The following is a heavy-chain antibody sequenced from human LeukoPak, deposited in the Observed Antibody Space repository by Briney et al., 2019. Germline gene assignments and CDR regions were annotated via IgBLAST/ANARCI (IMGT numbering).Heavy chain of an antibody. CDR3: AKARYSGWYERGYYGMDV. D-gene: IGHD6-19*01. CDR1: GFTFSSYG. V-gene: IGHV3-30*18. CDR2: ISYDGSNK. J-gene: IGHJ6*02. Sequence: PGGSLGLSCAASGFTFSSYGMHWVRQAPGKGLEWVAVISYDGSNKYYADSVKGRFTISRDNSKNTLYLQMNSLRAEDTAVYYCAKARYSGWYERGYYGMDVWGQGTTVTVSS.